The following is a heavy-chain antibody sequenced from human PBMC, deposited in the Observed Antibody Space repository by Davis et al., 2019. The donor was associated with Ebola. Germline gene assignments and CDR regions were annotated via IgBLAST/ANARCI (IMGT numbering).Heavy chain of an antibody. J-gene: IGHJ5*02. V-gene: IGHV1-18*01. Sequence: AASAKISCNASGYTFTTYGISWVRHPPGQGLEWMRWISAHNGNTNYAQKLQGRVAMTTDTSTSTAYMELRSLRSDDTAVYYCASSQWLRAYNWFDPWGQGTLVTVSS. CDR2: ISAHNGNT. CDR1: GYTFTTYG. D-gene: IGHD5-12*01. CDR3: ASSQWLRAYNWFDP.